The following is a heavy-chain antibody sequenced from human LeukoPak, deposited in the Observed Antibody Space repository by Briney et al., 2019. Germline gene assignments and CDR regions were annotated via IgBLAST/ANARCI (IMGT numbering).Heavy chain of an antibody. Sequence: AGGSLRLSCAASGFTFSSYDMHWVRQATGKGLECVSAIGDGGATYYSASVKGRFTISRENAKNSLYLQMNTLRAGDTAVYYCARETNGGGWLQYDYWGQGTLVTVSS. V-gene: IGHV3-13*04. D-gene: IGHD5-24*01. CDR2: IGDGGAT. CDR1: GFTFSSYD. CDR3: ARETNGGGWLQYDY. J-gene: IGHJ4*02.